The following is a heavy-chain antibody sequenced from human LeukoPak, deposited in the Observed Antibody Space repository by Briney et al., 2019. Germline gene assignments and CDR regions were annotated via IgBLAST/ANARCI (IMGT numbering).Heavy chain of an antibody. J-gene: IGHJ4*02. Sequence: GGSLRLSCSVSGFTFSTYVMHWVRQAPGKGLEYVSAISSNGDNTYYADSVKGRFSISRDNSKNTLYLQMSSLRADDTAVYYCVRGTGYWGQGTLVTVSS. CDR3: VRGTGY. CDR1: GFTFSTYV. V-gene: IGHV3-64D*06. CDR2: ISSNGDNT.